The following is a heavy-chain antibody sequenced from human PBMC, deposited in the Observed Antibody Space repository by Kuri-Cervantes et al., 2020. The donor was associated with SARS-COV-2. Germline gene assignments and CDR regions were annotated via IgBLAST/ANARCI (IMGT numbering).Heavy chain of an antibody. CDR2: IHPNDGAT. D-gene: IGHD3-22*01. CDR1: GYTFTAYY. CDR3: ARSYFYDSSGYVMDY. J-gene: IGHJ4*02. V-gene: IGHV1-2*06. Sequence: ASVKVSCKTSGYTFTAYYVHWVRQAPGQGLEWMGRIHPNDGATNSAQKFQGRVTMTRDTSISTANMELSRLRSDDTAVYYCARSYFYDSSGYVMDYWGQGTLVTVSS.